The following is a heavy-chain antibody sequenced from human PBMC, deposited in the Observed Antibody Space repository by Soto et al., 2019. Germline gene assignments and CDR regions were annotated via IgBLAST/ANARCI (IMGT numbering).Heavy chain of an antibody. D-gene: IGHD1-7*01. CDR2: ISYAGNNK. CDR3: ARDGGGTGPTRSFDY. Sequence: QVQLVESGGGVVQPGRSLRLSCAASGFTFSTYPMHWVREAPGKELEWVAAISYAGNNKYYTDSVKGRFTIASDNSKNTLYLQMDSLSGEDTAVYYGARDGGGTGPTRSFDYWGQGTLVTVST. V-gene: IGHV3-30-3*01. CDR1: GFTFSTYP. J-gene: IGHJ4*02.